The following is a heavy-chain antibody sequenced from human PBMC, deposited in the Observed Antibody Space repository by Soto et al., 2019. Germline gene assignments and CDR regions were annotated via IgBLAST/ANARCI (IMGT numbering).Heavy chain of an antibody. D-gene: IGHD3-22*01. CDR3: ASTYSGYLDN. Sequence: PSETLSVTCSFSGDSMSIGAYYWSWIRQHPGKGLEWIAYIYHSGDTHYNPSLRSRITISVDTSKNQFSLKLTSVTDADTAVYYCASTYSGYLDNWGQGTLVTVSS. CDR1: GDSMSIGAYY. CDR2: IYHSGDT. J-gene: IGHJ4*02. V-gene: IGHV4-31*03.